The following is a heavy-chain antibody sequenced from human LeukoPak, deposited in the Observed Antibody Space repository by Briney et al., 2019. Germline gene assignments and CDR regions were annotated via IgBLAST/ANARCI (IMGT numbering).Heavy chain of an antibody. D-gene: IGHD5-24*01. V-gene: IGHV3-23*01. CDR3: AKGGMAAKIAY. CDR2: ISGSGGGT. Sequence: GGSLRLSCAASGFTFSSYGMNWVRQAPGKGLEWVSVISGSGGGTYYADSVKGRFTISRDNSKNTLYLQINSLRAEDTAIYYCAKGGMAAKIAYWGQGTLVTVSS. CDR1: GFTFSSYG. J-gene: IGHJ4*02.